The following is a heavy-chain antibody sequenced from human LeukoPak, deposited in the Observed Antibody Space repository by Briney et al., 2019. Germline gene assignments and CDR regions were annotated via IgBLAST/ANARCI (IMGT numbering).Heavy chain of an antibody. J-gene: IGHJ4*02. CDR2: IRSSGDII. CDR3: VRDPDALDY. V-gene: IGHV3-48*02. CDR1: GFTISSYS. Sequence: GGSLRPSCAASGFTISSYSMNWVRQAPGKGLEWVSYIRSSGDIIHYADSVKGRFTISRDIAKNSVYLQMNRLRDEDTAVYYCVRDPDALDYWGQGTLVTVSS.